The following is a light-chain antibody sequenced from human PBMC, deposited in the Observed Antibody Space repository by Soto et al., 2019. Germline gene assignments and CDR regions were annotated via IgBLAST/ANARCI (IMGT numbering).Light chain of an antibody. CDR2: AAS. CDR1: QDSTNY. V-gene: IGKV1-17*03. CDR3: LHYYTYPLT. J-gene: IGKJ1*01. Sequence: DIQMTQSPSAMSASVGYRVTITCRASQDSTNYLAWSQQKPGKVPKRLIYAASSLQSGVPSRFSGSGCGTEFTLTLQPDDFATYYCLHYYTYPLTFGQGTKV.